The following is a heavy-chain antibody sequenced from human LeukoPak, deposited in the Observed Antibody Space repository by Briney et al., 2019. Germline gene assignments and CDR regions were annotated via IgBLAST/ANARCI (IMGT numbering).Heavy chain of an antibody. CDR2: IKHDGSET. Sequence: GGSLRLSCAASGFTISSYWLSWVRQVPGKGLESVAHIKHDGSETYYVDTVRGRFIISRDNAKNSLYLQMNSLRVEDTAVYHCARGPTDFDASDIWGHGTLVTVSS. CDR3: ARGPTDFDASDI. V-gene: IGHV3-7*01. CDR1: GFTISSYW. J-gene: IGHJ3*02.